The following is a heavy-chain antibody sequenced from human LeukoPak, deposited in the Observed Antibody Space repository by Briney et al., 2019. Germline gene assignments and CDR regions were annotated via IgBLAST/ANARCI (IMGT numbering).Heavy chain of an antibody. CDR3: ASGEVTSVDY. CDR1: GFTFSSYS. D-gene: IGHD3-10*01. V-gene: IGHV3-21*01. Sequence: PGGSLRLSCAASGFTFSSYSMNWVGQAPGKGMEWVSSISSSSSYIYYADSVKGRFTISRDNAKNSLYLQMNSLRAEDTAVYYCASGEVTSVDYWGQGTLVTVSS. CDR2: ISSSSSYI. J-gene: IGHJ4*02.